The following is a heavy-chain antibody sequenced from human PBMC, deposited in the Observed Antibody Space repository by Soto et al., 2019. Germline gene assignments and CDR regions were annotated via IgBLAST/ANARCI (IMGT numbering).Heavy chain of an antibody. CDR2: MNPNSGNT. CDR1: GYTFTSYD. Sequence: ASVKVSCKASGYTFTSYDINWVRPATGQGLEWMGWMNPNSGNTGYAQKFQGRVTMPRNTSISTAYMELSSLRSEDTAVYYCARVAVYYYDISGYYFDYWGQGTLVTVSS. CDR3: ARVAVYYYDISGYYFDY. V-gene: IGHV1-8*01. D-gene: IGHD3-22*01. J-gene: IGHJ4*02.